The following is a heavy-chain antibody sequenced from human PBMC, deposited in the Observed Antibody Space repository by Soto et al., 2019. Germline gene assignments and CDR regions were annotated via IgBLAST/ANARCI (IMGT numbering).Heavy chain of an antibody. CDR3: AKHQRITIFGVVTQEFDY. D-gene: IGHD3-3*01. V-gene: IGHV3-23*01. J-gene: IGHJ4*02. Sequence: EVQLLESGGGLVQPGGSLRLSCAASGFTFSSYAMSWVRQAPGKGLEWVSAISGSGGSTYYADSVKGRFTISRDNSKNTLSLQMNSLRAEDTAVYYCAKHQRITIFGVVTQEFDYWGQGTLVTVSS. CDR1: GFTFSSYA. CDR2: ISGSGGST.